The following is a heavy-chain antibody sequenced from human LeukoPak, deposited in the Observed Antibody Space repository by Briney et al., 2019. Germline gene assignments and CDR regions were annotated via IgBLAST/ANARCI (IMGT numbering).Heavy chain of an antibody. CDR3: ARGDSSSPRTLDY. V-gene: IGHV4-39*07. D-gene: IGHD6-6*01. CDR2: IYYSGST. J-gene: IGHJ4*02. Sequence: PSETLSLTCTVSEGSISSNSYYWGWIRQPPGKGLEWIGSIYYSGSTYYSPSLKSRVAISVDTSKNQFSLKLSSVTAADTAVYYCARGDSSSPRTLDYWGQGTLVTVSS. CDR1: EGSISSNSYY.